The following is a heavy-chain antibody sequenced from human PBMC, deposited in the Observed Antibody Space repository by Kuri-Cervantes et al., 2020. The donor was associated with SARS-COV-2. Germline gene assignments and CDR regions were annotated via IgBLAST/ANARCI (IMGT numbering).Heavy chain of an antibody. Sequence: GGSLRLSCAASGFTFSNYAIHWVRQAPGKGLEWVALISYDGSDKNYADSVKGRFTISRDNSKNTLYLQMNSLRAEDTAVYYCARGPGAFFDYWGQGTLVTVSS. CDR1: GFTFSNYA. V-gene: IGHV3-30*01. CDR2: ISYDGSDK. D-gene: IGHD7-27*01. CDR3: ARGPGAFFDY. J-gene: IGHJ4*02.